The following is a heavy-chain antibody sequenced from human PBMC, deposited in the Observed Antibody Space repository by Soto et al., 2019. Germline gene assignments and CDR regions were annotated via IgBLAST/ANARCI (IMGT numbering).Heavy chain of an antibody. V-gene: IGHV1-2*02. Sequence: GASVKVSCKASGYTFTGYYMHWVRQAPGQGLEWMGWINPNSGGTNYAQKFQGRVTMTRDTSISTAYMELSRLRSDDTAVYYCARVEQLVSWGYFDYWGQGTLVTVSS. J-gene: IGHJ4*02. CDR2: INPNSGGT. CDR1: GYTFTGYY. D-gene: IGHD6-6*01. CDR3: ARVEQLVSWGYFDY.